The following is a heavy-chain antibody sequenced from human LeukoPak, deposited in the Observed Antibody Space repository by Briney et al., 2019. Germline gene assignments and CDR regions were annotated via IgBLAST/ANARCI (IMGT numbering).Heavy chain of an antibody. CDR2: IYYNGRT. J-gene: IGHJ4*02. CDR1: GFTFSTYS. CDR3: ARESTFYSESSGYIIDY. V-gene: IGHV4-30-4*08. D-gene: IGHD3-22*01. Sequence: LRLSCAASGFTFSTYSFSWVRQAPGKGLEWIGYIYYNGRTYYKPSLKSRLTISLDTSKSQFSLRLSSVTAADTAVYYCARESTFYSESSGYIIDYWGQGTLVTVPS.